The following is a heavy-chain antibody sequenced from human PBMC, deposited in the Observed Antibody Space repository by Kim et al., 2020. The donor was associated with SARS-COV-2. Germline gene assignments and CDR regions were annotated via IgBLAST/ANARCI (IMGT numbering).Heavy chain of an antibody. CDR2: IYYSGST. CDR1: GGSISSSSYY. D-gene: IGHD6-6*01. CDR3: ARDRAYSSSGY. V-gene: IGHV4-39*07. Sequence: SETLSLTCTVSGGSISSSSYYWGWIRQPPGKGLEWIGSIYYSGSTYYNPSLKSRVTISVDTSKNQFSLKLSSVTAADTAVYYCARDRAYSSSGYWGQGTL. J-gene: IGHJ4*02.